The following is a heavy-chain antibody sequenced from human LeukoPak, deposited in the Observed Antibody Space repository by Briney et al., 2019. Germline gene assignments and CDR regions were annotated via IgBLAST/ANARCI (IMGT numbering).Heavy chain of an antibody. D-gene: IGHD1-26*01. J-gene: IGHJ3*02. CDR3: AKGLVGATNGAFDI. CDR1: GFTFSNAW. CDR2: IKSKTDGGTT. V-gene: IGHV3-15*01. Sequence: GGSLRLSCAASGFTFSNAWMSWVRQAPGKGLEWVGRIKSKTDGGTTDYAAPVKGRFTISRDDSKNTLYLQMNSLRAEDTAVYYCAKGLVGATNGAFDIWGQGTMVTVSS.